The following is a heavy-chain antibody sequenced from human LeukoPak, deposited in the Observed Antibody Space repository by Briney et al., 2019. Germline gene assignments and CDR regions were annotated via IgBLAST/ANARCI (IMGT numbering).Heavy chain of an antibody. V-gene: IGHV4-59*08. D-gene: IGHD7-27*01. CDR1: GGSISSYY. CDR2: IYYSGST. Sequence: SETLSLTCTVSGGSISSYYWSWIRQPPGKGLEWIGYIYYSGSTNYNPSLKSRVTISVDTSKNQFSLKLSSVTAADTAVYYCARIPTGGRYYFDYWGQGTLVTVSS. J-gene: IGHJ4*02. CDR3: ARIPTGGRYYFDY.